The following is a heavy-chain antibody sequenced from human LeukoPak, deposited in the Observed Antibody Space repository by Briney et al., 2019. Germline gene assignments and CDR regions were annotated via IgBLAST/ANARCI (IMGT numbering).Heavy chain of an antibody. V-gene: IGHV4-39*01. CDR1: GGSISTGDYY. Sequence: SETLSLTCTVSGGSISTGDYYWGWIRQSPGKGLEWIGSIRYSGTTYYNPSLKSRVTLSVDTSKNQFSLKLSSVTPAADTTVYYCARQLGQGLWTFDFWGQGTLVTVSS. CDR2: IRYSGTT. J-gene: IGHJ4*02. D-gene: IGHD7-27*01. CDR3: ARQLGQGLWTFDF.